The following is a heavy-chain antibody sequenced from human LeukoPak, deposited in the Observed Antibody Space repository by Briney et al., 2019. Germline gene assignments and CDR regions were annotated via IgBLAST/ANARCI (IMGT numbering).Heavy chain of an antibody. CDR1: GFTFSSYA. CDR3: ARGNLRWGDY. V-gene: IGHV3-30-3*01. Sequence: PGRSLRLSCAASGFTFSSYAMHWVRQAPGKGLEWVAVISYDGSNKYYADSVKGRFTISRDNSKNTLYLQMNSLRAEDTAVYYCARGNLRWGDYWGQGTLVTVSS. J-gene: IGHJ4*02. D-gene: IGHD4-23*01. CDR2: ISYDGSNK.